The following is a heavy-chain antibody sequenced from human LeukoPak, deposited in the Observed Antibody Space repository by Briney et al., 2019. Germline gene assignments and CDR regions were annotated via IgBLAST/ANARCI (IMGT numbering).Heavy chain of an antibody. V-gene: IGHV1-18*01. CDR1: GYTFTTYG. D-gene: IGHD3-10*01. Sequence: ASVNVSCKPSGYTFTTYGISWVRQAPRQGLEYMGWISVFTGNTNYAQKFQGRVAMTMDTSTSTAEMELRSLKYDDTAVYFCARLSYDGEGYWGQGTLVTVSS. CDR3: ARLSYDGEGY. J-gene: IGHJ4*02. CDR2: ISVFTGNT.